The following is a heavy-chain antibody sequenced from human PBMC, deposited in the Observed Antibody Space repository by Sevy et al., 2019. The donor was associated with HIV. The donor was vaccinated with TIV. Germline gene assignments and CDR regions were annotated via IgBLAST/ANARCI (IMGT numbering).Heavy chain of an antibody. J-gene: IGHJ6*02. CDR2: IRSKPYGGAT. D-gene: IGHD2-2*01. V-gene: IGHV3-49*03. CDR3: SRVPPPRLCSSASCYEGDDYYYGMDV. CDR1: GFTFGDYG. Sequence: GGSLRLSCTTSGFTFGDYGMSWFRQAPGKGLEWIGFIRSKPYGGATEYAASVEAKFTISRDDSKSIASLQMSSLKTEDTAVYYCSRVPPPRLCSSASCYEGDDYYYGMDVWGQGTTVTVSS.